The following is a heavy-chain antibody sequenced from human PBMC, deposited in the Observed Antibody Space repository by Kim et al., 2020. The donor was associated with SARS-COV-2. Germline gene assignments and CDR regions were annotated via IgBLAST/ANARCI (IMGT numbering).Heavy chain of an antibody. J-gene: IGHJ2*01. Sequence: GGSLRLSCAASGFTVSSNYMSWVRQAPGKGLEWVSVIYRGGSTYYADSVKGRFTISRDNSKNTLYLQMNRLRAEDTAVYYCARMQIYYDILTGYNPRYF. V-gene: IGHV3-66*01. CDR1: GFTVSSNY. D-gene: IGHD3-9*01. CDR2: IYRGGST. CDR3: ARMQIYYDILTGYNPRYF.